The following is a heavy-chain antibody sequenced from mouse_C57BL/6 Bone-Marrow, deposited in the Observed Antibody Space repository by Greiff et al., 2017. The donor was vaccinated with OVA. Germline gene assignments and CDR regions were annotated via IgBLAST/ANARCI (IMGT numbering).Heavy chain of an antibody. CDR1: GFSFNTYA. J-gene: IGHJ4*01. V-gene: IGHV10-1*01. CDR2: IRSKSNNYAT. CDR3: VRSTDAMDY. Sequence: EVQRVESGGGLVQPQGSLKLSCAASGFSFNTYAMNWVRQAPGKGLEWVARIRSKSNNYATYYADSVKDRFTISRDDSESMLYLQMNNLKTEDTAMYYCVRSTDAMDYWGQGTSVTVSS.